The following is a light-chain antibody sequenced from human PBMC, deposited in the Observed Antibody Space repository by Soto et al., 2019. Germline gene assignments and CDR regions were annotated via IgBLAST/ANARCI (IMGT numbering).Light chain of an antibody. Sequence: DIQITQSPSSVSASVGDRVTITCLGSQSISMLLAWYQQKPGKAPKLLIYAASSLQSGVPSRFSGSGSGTDFTLTITSLQPEDFATYYCQQAHSFPYTFGQGTKVDIK. CDR3: QQAHSFPYT. CDR1: QSISML. CDR2: AAS. J-gene: IGKJ2*01. V-gene: IGKV1D-12*01.